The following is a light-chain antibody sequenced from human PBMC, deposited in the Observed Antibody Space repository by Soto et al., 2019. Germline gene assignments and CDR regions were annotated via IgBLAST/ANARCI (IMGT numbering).Light chain of an antibody. CDR1: SRDIGGYNY. J-gene: IGLJ1*01. Sequence: QSVLTQPASVSGSPGQSITISCTGTSRDIGGYNYVSWYKQHPGEPPKLLIYDVTNRPSGISNRFSGSKSGNTASLTISGLQTDDEADYYCGSSTSGSAYVFGTGTKVTVL. V-gene: IGLV2-14*03. CDR3: GSSTSGSAYV. CDR2: DVT.